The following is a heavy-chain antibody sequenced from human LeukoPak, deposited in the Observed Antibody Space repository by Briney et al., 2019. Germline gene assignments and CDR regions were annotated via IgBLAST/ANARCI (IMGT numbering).Heavy chain of an antibody. D-gene: IGHD2-15*01. CDR1: GFTFSSYG. J-gene: IGHJ3*02. V-gene: IGHV3-30*02. Sequence: PGGSLRLSCAASGFTFSSYGMHWVRQAPGKGLEWVAFIRYDGSNKYYADSVKGRFTISRDNPKNTLYLQMNSLRAEDTAVYYCAREACSGGSCYKADAFDIWGQGTMVTVSS. CDR2: IRYDGSNK. CDR3: AREACSGGSCYKADAFDI.